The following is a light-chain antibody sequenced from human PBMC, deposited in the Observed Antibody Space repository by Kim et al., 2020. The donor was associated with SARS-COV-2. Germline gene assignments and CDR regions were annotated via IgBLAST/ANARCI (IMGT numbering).Light chain of an antibody. Sequence: EIVMTQSPATLSVSPVERATLSCRASQSVSSNLAWYQQKPGQAPRLLIYGASTRATGIPARFSGSGSGTEFTLTISSLQSEDFAVYYCQQYNNWPPLTFGGGTKLEIK. V-gene: IGKV3-15*01. CDR2: GAS. CDR1: QSVSSN. CDR3: QQYNNWPPLT. J-gene: IGKJ4*01.